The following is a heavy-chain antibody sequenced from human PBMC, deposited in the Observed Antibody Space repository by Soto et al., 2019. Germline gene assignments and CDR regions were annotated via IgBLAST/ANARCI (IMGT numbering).Heavy chain of an antibody. V-gene: IGHV4-59*01. Sequence: QVQLQESGPGLVKPSETLSLTCTVSVGSITGYYWSWIRQSPGKGLEWLGCSYYTGATNYNPSLKSRVTISVHTSKNQFSLTLSSATAADTAVYYCARERTPRTGFDYWGQGTLVTVSS. D-gene: IGHD7-27*01. CDR3: ARERTPRTGFDY. CDR2: SYYTGAT. CDR1: VGSITGYY. J-gene: IGHJ4*02.